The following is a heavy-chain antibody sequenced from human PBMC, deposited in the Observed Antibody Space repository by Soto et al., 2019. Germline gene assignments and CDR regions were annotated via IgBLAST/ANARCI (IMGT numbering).Heavy chain of an antibody. CDR3: AKVRGSSWTHDAFDI. CDR2: ISGSGGST. V-gene: IGHV3-23*01. CDR1: GFTFSSYA. Sequence: PGGSLRLSCAASGFTFSSYAMSWVRLAPGKGLEWVSAISGSGGSTYYADSVKGRFTISRDNSKNTLYLQMNSLRAEDTAVYYCAKVRGSSWTHDAFDIWGQGTMVTVSS. D-gene: IGHD6-13*01. J-gene: IGHJ3*02.